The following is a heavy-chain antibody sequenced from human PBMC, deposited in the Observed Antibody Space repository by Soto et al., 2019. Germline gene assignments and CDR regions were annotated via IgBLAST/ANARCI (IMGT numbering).Heavy chain of an antibody. V-gene: IGHV4-39*01. CDR3: ARQGSGSYNAFDI. CDR2: IYYSGST. CDR1: GGSISSSSYY. D-gene: IGHD1-26*01. Sequence: QLQLQESGPGLVKPSETLSLTCTVSGGSISSSSYYWGWIRQPPGKGLEWIGIIYYSGSTYYNPSLKSRVTISVDTSKNQFSLKLSSVTAADTAVYYCARQGSGSYNAFDIWGQGTVVTASS. J-gene: IGHJ3*02.